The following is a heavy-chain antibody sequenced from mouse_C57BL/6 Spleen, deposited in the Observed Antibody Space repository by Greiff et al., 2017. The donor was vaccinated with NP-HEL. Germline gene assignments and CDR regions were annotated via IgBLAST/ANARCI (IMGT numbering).Heavy chain of an antibody. CDR1: GYTFTSYW. CDR3: ARTGTGAMDY. J-gene: IGHJ4*01. V-gene: IGHV1-7*01. Sequence: VQLQQSGAELAKPGASVKLSCKASGYTFTSYWMHWVKQRPGQGLEWIGYINPSSGYTKYNQKFKDKATLTADNSSSTAYMQLSSLTYEDSAVYYCARTGTGAMDYWGQGTSVTVSS. D-gene: IGHD4-1*01. CDR2: INPSSGYT.